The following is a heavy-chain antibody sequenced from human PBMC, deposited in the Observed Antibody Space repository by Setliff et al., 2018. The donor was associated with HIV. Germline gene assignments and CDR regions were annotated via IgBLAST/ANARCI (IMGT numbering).Heavy chain of an antibody. CDR3: AKDPTHDSYGDYYWYFDL. CDR2: ISAGGGNT. D-gene: IGHD4-17*01. CDR1: GFTFNTYA. J-gene: IGHJ2*01. V-gene: IGHV3-23*01. Sequence: GSLRLSFAAPGFTFNTYAMNWVRQAPGKGLEWVSGISAGGGNTYYGDSVKGRLTISRDNSKNTLYLQMNSLRAEDTAVYYCAKDPTHDSYGDYYWYFDLWGRGTLVTVSS.